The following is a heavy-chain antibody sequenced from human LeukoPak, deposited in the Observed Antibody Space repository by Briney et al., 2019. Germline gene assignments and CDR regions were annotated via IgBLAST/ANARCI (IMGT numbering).Heavy chain of an antibody. V-gene: IGHV4-59*08. CDR2: MYYSGSS. CDR3: ARHAYYYDRSGSYEAFDI. CDR1: SGSIKPYY. J-gene: IGHJ3*02. Sequence: SETLSLTCTVWSGSIKPYYWSWLRQPPGKGLEWIGSMYYSGSSNYKHSLKSRVTISVDASKNQFSLKLSSVPAADTAVYYGARHAYYYDRSGSYEAFDIWGQGTMVTVSS. D-gene: IGHD3-22*01.